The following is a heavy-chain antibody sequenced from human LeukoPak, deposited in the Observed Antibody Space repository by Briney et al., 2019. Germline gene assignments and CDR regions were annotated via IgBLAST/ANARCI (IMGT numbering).Heavy chain of an antibody. V-gene: IGHV1-69*13. CDR3: ATATMVRDVHFDY. J-gene: IGHJ4*02. D-gene: IGHD3-10*01. Sequence: ASVKVSCKASGYIFAGYYMHWVRQAPGQGLEWMGGIIPIFGSANYAQKFQGRVTITADESTSTAYMELSSLRSEDTAVYYCATATMVRDVHFDYWGQGTLVTVSS. CDR2: IIPIFGSA. CDR1: GYIFAGYY.